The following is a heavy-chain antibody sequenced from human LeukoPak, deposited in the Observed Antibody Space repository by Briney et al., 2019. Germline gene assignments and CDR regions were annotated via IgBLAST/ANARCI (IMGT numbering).Heavy chain of an antibody. D-gene: IGHD1-14*01. Sequence: PGESLRLSCAASGFTFSSYAMSWVRQAPGEGLQWVSGISNSGDSTYYLDSVKGRFTISRDNSKNTLHLQMSSLRAEDTALYYCVKDRCDRATCPEVWGQGTLVTVSS. CDR2: ISNSGDST. J-gene: IGHJ4*02. CDR3: VKDRCDRATCPEV. V-gene: IGHV3-23*01. CDR1: GFTFSSYA.